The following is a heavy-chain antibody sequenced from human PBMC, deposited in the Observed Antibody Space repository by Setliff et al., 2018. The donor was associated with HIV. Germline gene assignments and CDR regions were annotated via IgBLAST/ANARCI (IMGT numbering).Heavy chain of an antibody. Sequence: PSETLSLTCTVSRGSIKYYFWSWIRQSPGKGLEWIGNIYYSGNTNYNPSFKSRVTISVDTSKNHFSLKLSSVTAADTAVYYCASGEYSYGYRFDYWGQGTLVTVSS. J-gene: IGHJ4*02. CDR2: IYYSGNT. CDR1: RGSIKYYF. V-gene: IGHV4-59*01. CDR3: ASGEYSYGYRFDY. D-gene: IGHD5-18*01.